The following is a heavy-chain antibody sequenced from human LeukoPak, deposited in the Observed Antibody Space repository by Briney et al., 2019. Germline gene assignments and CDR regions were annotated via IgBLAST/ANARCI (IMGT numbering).Heavy chain of an antibody. CDR2: INWNGGST. D-gene: IGHD2-15*01. Sequence: GGSLRLSCAASGFTFDDYGMSWVRQAPGKGLEWVSGINWNGGSTGYADSVKGRFTISRDNAKNSLYMQMNSLRTEDSALYYCAKEIDTLGTNAFDIWGQGTIVTVSS. CDR1: GFTFDDYG. CDR3: AKEIDTLGTNAFDI. V-gene: IGHV3-20*04. J-gene: IGHJ3*02.